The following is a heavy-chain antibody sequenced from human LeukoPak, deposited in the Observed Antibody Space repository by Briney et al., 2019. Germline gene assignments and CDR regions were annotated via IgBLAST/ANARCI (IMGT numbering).Heavy chain of an antibody. Sequence: PSDTLSLTCAVYGGSLSGYYWSWIRQPPGKGLEWIGEINHSGNTNYNPFLKSRVTVSLDTSKNQFSLTLTSVTAADTAMYYCARGMTDVYWGQGTLVSVSS. J-gene: IGHJ4*02. CDR2: INHSGNT. CDR3: ARGMTDVY. V-gene: IGHV4-34*01. CDR1: GGSLSGYY.